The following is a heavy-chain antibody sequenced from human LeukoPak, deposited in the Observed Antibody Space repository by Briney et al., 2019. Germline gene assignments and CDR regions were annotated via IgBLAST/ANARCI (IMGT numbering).Heavy chain of an antibody. CDR1: GFIVNSYA. Sequence: TGGSLRLSCAASGFIVNSYAMSWVRQAPGKGLAWVSLIYSDGVTQYADSVKGRFTTSRDNSKNTLYLQMNSLRDEDTAVYFCARDRAEGKTWVEFDPWGQGTLVTVPS. J-gene: IGHJ5*02. CDR2: IYSDGVT. V-gene: IGHV3-66*02. CDR3: ARDRAEGKTWVEFDP.